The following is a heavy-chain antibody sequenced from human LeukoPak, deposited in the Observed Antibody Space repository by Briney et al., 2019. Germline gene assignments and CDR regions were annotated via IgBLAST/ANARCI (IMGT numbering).Heavy chain of an antibody. CDR1: GFTFSSYW. Sequence: PGGSLRLSCAASGFTFSSYWMSWVRQAPGKGLEWVANIKQDGSEKYYVDSVKGRFTISRDNAKNSLYLQMNSLRAEDTAVYYCARGGYSYGNNWFDPWGQGTLVTVSS. D-gene: IGHD5-18*01. CDR2: IKQDGSEK. CDR3: ARGGYSYGNNWFDP. V-gene: IGHV3-7*01. J-gene: IGHJ5*02.